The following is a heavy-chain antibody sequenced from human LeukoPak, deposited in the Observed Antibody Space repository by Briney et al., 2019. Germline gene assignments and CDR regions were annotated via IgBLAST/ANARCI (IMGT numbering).Heavy chain of an antibody. Sequence: SETLSLTCAVYGGSFSGYYWSWIRQPPGKGLEWIGEINHSGSTNYNPSLKSRVTISVDTSKNQFSLKLSSVTAADTAVYYCAGRYSSCWLTRGSDWGQGTLVTVSS. D-gene: IGHD6-19*01. V-gene: IGHV4-34*01. CDR1: GGSFSGYY. CDR2: INHSGST. CDR3: AGRYSSCWLTRGSD. J-gene: IGHJ4*02.